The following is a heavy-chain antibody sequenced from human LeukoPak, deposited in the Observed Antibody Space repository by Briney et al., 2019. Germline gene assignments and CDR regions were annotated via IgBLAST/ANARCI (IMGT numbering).Heavy chain of an antibody. CDR2: IYYSGST. D-gene: IGHD5-18*01. V-gene: IGHV4-59*01. J-gene: IGHJ4*02. CDR3: ARGTRYSYIFDY. Sequence: PSETLSLTCTVSGGSISSYYWSRIRQPPGKGLEWIGYIYYSGSTNYNPSLKSRVTISIDTSKNQFSLKLSSVTAADTAVYYCARGTRYSYIFDYWGQGTLVTVSS. CDR1: GGSISSYY.